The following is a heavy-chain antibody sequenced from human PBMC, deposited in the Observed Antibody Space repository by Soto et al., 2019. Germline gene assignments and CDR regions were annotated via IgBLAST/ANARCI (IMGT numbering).Heavy chain of an antibody. V-gene: IGHV4-59*08. D-gene: IGHD3-10*01. Sequence: SETLSLTCTVSGGSISSYYWSWIRQPPGKGLEWIGYIYYSGSTNYNPSLKSRVTISVDTSKNQFSLKLSSVTAADTAVYYCASSRITMVRGAVGNNYWGQGTLVTVSS. CDR2: IYYSGST. CDR1: GGSISSYY. CDR3: ASSRITMVRGAVGNNY. J-gene: IGHJ4*02.